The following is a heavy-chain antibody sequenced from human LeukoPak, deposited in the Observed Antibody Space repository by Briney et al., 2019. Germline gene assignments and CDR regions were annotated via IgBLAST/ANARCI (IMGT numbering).Heavy chain of an antibody. D-gene: IGHD3-9*01. V-gene: IGHV6-1*01. J-gene: IGHJ6*04. CDR3: ARGYDILTGYYVDYYYYGMDV. CDR2: TYYRSKWYN. Sequence: SQTLSLTCAISGDGVSSNSAAWNWIRQSPSRGLEWLGRTYYRSKWYNDYAVKSRITINPDTSKNQFSLQLNSVTPEDTAVYYCARGYDILTGYYVDYYYYGMDVWGKGTTVTVSS. CDR1: GDGVSSNSAA.